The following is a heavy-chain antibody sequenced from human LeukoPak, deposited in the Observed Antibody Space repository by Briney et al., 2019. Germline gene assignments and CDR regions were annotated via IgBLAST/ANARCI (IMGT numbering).Heavy chain of an antibody. CDR2: IYYSGST. V-gene: IGHV4-59*12. D-gene: IGHD3-3*01. J-gene: IGHJ3*02. Sequence: PSETLSLTCTVSGGSISSYYWSWIRQPPGKGLEWIGYIYYSGSTNYNPSLKSRVTISVDTSKNQFSLKLSSVTAADTAVYYCARRGITIFGVARSAFDIWGQGTMVTVSS. CDR1: GGSISSYY. CDR3: ARRGITIFGVARSAFDI.